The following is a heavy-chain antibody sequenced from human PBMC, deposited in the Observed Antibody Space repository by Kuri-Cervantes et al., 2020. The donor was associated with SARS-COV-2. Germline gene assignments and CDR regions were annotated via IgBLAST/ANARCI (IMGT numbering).Heavy chain of an antibody. CDR2: ISSSSSYI. CDR1: RFTFNTYR. V-gene: IGHV3-21*01. J-gene: IGHJ6*03. CDR3: ARDSLGVQWFGEVSNYYMDV. Sequence: GWSLRLSCAASRFTFNTYRMNWVRQAPGKGLEWVSSISSSSSYIYYTDSVQGRFTISRDNAKNSLYLQMNSLRVEDTAVYYCARDSLGVQWFGEVSNYYMDVWGKGTTVTVSS. D-gene: IGHD3-10*01.